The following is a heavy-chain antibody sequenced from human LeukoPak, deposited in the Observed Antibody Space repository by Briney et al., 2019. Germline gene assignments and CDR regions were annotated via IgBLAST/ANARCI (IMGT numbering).Heavy chain of an antibody. Sequence: GGSLRLSCAASGFTFSSYGMSWVRQAPGKGLEWVSAISGSGGSTYYADSVKGRFTISRDNSKNTLYLQMNSLRAEDTAVYYCAKAPARGFGENDYWGQGTLVTVSS. V-gene: IGHV3-23*01. CDR3: AKAPARGFGENDY. D-gene: IGHD3-10*01. CDR2: ISGSGGST. CDR1: GFTFSSYG. J-gene: IGHJ4*02.